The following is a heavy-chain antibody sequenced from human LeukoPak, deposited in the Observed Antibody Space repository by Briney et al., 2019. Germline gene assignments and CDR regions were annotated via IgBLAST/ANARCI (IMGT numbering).Heavy chain of an antibody. V-gene: IGHV3-11*04. J-gene: IGHJ1*01. CDR2: ISSSGRTI. Sequence: GGSLRLSCAASGFTFSDYYMSWLRQAPGKGLEGVSYISSSGRTIYYADSVKGRFTISRENAKNSPYLQMNSLRAEDTAVYYCARVSGSGSGQHWGQGTLVTVSS. D-gene: IGHD6-19*01. CDR1: GFTFSDYY. CDR3: ARVSGSGSGQH.